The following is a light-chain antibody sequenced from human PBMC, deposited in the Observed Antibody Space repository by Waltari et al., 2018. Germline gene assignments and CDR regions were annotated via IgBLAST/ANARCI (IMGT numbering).Light chain of an antibody. CDR1: QSISFW. CDR3: QQFHTNVT. CDR2: RAS. V-gene: IGKV1-5*03. J-gene: IGKJ4*01. Sequence: IQMTQSPSALSASVGDRVPITCRASQSISFWLAWYQQKPGKAPKLLIYRASTLESGVPSRFSGTGSGTEFTLTISSLQSDDFATYYCQQFHTNVTFGGGTRVEIK.